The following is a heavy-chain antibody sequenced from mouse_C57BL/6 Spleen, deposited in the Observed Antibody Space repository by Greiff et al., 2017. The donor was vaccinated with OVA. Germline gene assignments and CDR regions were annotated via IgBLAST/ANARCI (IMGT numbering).Heavy chain of an antibody. J-gene: IGHJ2*01. Sequence: EVQRVESGPGLVKPSQSLSLTCSVTGYSITSGYYWNWIRQFPGNKLEWMGYISYDGSNNYNPSLKNRISITRDTSKNQFFLKLNSVTTEDTATYYCARMGDGYFDYWGQGTTLTVSS. D-gene: IGHD2-3*01. V-gene: IGHV3-6*01. CDR1: GYSITSGYY. CDR2: ISYDGSN. CDR3: ARMGDGYFDY.